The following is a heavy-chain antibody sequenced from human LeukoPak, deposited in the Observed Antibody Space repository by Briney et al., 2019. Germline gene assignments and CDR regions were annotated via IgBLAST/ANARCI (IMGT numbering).Heavy chain of an antibody. CDR1: GFTFSSYA. CDR3: ARDRSVNWNYWFDP. D-gene: IGHD1-7*01. J-gene: IGHJ5*02. Sequence: PGGSLRLSCAASGFTFSSYAMSWVRQAPGKGLEWVPVIYSGGSTYYADSVKGRFTISRDNSKNTLYLQMNSLRAEDTAVYYCARDRSVNWNYWFDPWGQGTLVTVSS. CDR2: IYSGGST. V-gene: IGHV3-53*01.